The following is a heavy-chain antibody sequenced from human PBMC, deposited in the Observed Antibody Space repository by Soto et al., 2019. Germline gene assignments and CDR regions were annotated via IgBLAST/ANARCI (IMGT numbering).Heavy chain of an antibody. J-gene: IGHJ5*02. CDR1: GDSLSSGAW. Sequence: QVQLQESGPGLVKASEHLSLTCAVSGDSLSSGAWWSWVRQSPGKGLQWIGEIYHSGNTRNNPSLKSRVTMSTDKSNNQFSLNSMAVTPADTATYYCARDSRTGCSSTDCYMSWGPGILGSVAS. V-gene: IGHV4-4*02. D-gene: IGHD2-2*01. CDR3: ARDSRTGCSSTDCYMS. CDR2: IYHSGNT.